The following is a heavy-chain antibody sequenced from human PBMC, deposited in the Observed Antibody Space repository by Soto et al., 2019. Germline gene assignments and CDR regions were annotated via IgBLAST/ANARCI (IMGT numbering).Heavy chain of an antibody. Sequence: GGSLRLSCAASGFTFSSYAMHWVRQAPGKGLEWVAVISYDGSNKYYADSVKGRFTISRDNSKNTLYLQMNSLRAEDTAVYYCSRGIAVAGPVGGDWGQGTLVTVSS. D-gene: IGHD6-19*01. V-gene: IGHV3-30-3*01. CDR1: GFTFSSYA. CDR2: ISYDGSNK. CDR3: SRGIAVAGPVGGD. J-gene: IGHJ4*02.